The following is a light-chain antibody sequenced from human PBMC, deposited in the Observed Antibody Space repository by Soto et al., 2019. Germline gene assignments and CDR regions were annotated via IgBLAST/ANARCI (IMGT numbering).Light chain of an antibody. Sequence: TQSPGTLSLSPGERATLSCRASQSISSWLAWYQQKPGTAPKLLIYKASSLQSGVPSRFSGSGSGTEFTLTISSLQPDDFATYYCQQYVTAFRSFGQGTKVEFK. J-gene: IGKJ1*01. V-gene: IGKV1-5*03. CDR3: QQYVTAFRS. CDR1: QSISSW. CDR2: KAS.